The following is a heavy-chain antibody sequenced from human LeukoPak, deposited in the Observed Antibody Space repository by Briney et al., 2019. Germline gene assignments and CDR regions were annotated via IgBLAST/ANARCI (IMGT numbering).Heavy chain of an antibody. CDR1: GGSFSGYY. CDR2: INHSGST. D-gene: IGHD3-10*01. J-gene: IGHJ4*02. CDR3: ARLALMVRGVIIYYFDY. V-gene: IGHV4-34*01. Sequence: PSETLSLTCAVYGGSFSGYYWSWIRQPPGKGLEWIGEINHSGSTNYNPSLESRVTISVDTSKNQFSLKLSSVTAADTAVYYCARLALMVRGVIIYYFDYWGQGTLVTVSS.